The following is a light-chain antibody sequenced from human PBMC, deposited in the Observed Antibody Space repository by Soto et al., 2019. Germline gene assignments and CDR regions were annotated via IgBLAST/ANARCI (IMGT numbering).Light chain of an antibody. J-gene: IGKJ4*01. CDR1: QSVSNSY. V-gene: IGKV3D-20*01. Sequence: PGERATLSCGASQSVSNSYLAWYQQKPGLAPRLLIYDASSRATGIPDRFSGSGSGTDFTLTISRLEPEDFAVYYCQQYGSSPLTFGGGTKVEIK. CDR2: DAS. CDR3: QQYGSSPLT.